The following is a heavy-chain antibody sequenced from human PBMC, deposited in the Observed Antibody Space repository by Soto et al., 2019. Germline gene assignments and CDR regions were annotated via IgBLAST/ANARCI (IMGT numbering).Heavy chain of an antibody. Sequence: PGGSLRLSCAASDFDFSSYGIHWVRQAPGKGLEWAAASSYDGRETFYADSAKGRFTVSKEMSKNTAFLQMNALRHEDTAVYFCARDSGWPILNFDNWGQGTPVTV. CDR3: ARDSGWPILNFDN. D-gene: IGHD3-10*01. CDR1: DFDFSSYG. J-gene: IGHJ4*02. CDR2: SSYDGRET. V-gene: IGHV3-30*03.